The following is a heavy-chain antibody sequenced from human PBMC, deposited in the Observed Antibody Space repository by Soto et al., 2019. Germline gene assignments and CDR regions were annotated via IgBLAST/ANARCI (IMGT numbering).Heavy chain of an antibody. CDR2: ISPYSENT. CDR1: NYSFTTYG. CDR3: ARDTYFDNSGYYYDF. V-gene: IGHV1-18*01. J-gene: IGHJ4*02. D-gene: IGHD3-22*01. Sequence: QVQLVQSGGEVKKPGASVKVSCKASNYSFTTYGISWVRQAPGQGLEWMGWISPYSENTNYARKFQDRVTLTTDSSTNTAYMELKSLRSDDTAVYFCARDTYFDNSGYYYDFWGQGTLVTVSS.